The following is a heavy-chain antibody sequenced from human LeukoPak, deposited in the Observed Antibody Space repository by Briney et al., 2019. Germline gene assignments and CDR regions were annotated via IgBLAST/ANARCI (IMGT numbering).Heavy chain of an antibody. V-gene: IGHV3-53*01. Sequence: PGGSLRLSCAASGFTFSSNYMSWVRQAPGKGLEWVSVIYSGGSTYYADSVKGRFTISRDNSKNTLYLQMNSLRAEDTAVYYCARFDTYYYGSGSYYNGDYWGQGTLVTVSS. CDR1: GFTFSSNY. CDR2: IYSGGST. J-gene: IGHJ4*02. CDR3: ARFDTYYYGSGSYYNGDY. D-gene: IGHD3-10*01.